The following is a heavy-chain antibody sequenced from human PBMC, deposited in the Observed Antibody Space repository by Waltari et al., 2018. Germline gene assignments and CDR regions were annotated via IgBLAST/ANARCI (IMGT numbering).Heavy chain of an antibody. Sequence: QVQLQASGPGLVKPSETLSLTCHVPGGSLSSPYWSWIRQPPGQGLEWIGYIYYSGSTNYNPSLKSRVTISVDTSKNQFSLKRSSVTAADTAVYYCARGGHYDYIWGSYPSPLGAFDIWGQGTMVTVSS. CDR2: IYYSGST. D-gene: IGHD3-16*02. CDR3: ARGGHYDYIWGSYPSPLGAFDI. CDR1: GGSLSSPY. V-gene: IGHV4-59*11. J-gene: IGHJ3*02.